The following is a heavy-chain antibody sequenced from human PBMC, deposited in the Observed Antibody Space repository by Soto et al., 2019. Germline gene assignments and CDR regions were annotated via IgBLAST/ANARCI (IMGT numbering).Heavy chain of an antibody. D-gene: IGHD2-2*01. V-gene: IGHV3-48*03. CDR2: ISSSGSTI. CDR3: ARDGSRDIVVVPPSMDV. Sequence: LRLSCAASGFTFSSYEMNWVRQAPGKGLEWVSYISSSGSTIYYADSVKGRFTISRDNAKNSLYLQMNSLRAEDTAVYYCARDGSRDIVVVPPSMDVWGQGTTVTVSS. CDR1: GFTFSSYE. J-gene: IGHJ6*02.